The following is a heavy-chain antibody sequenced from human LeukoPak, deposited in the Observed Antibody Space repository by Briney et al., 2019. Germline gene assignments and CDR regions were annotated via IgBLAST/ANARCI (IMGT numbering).Heavy chain of an antibody. CDR3: ARTWEVEGIDL. CDR1: GYSFTAFY. CDR2: INPNTGAT. V-gene: IGHV1-2*02. J-gene: IGHJ3*01. D-gene: IGHD1-26*01. Sequence: GASVKVSCKASGYSFTAFYIHWVRQAPGQGLEWMGWINPNTGATNLAQRFQDRVTMTRDTSSSTAYMELSSLRSDDTAVYYCARTWEVEGIDLWGQATLLSVSS.